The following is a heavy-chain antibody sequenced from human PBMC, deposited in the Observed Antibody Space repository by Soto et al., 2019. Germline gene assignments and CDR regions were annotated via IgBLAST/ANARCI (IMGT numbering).Heavy chain of an antibody. D-gene: IGHD1-20*01. J-gene: IGHJ5*02. CDR2: INHSGST. Sequence: SETLSLTCAVYGGSFSGYYWSWIRQPPGKGLEWIGEINHSGSTNYNPSLKSRVTISVDTSKNQLCLKLSSVTAADTAVYYCAREGITNWFDPWGQGTLVTVSS. V-gene: IGHV4-34*01. CDR3: AREGITNWFDP. CDR1: GGSFSGYY.